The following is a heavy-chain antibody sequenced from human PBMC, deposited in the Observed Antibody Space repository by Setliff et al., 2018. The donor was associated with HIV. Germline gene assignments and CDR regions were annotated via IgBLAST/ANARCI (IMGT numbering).Heavy chain of an antibody. D-gene: IGHD6-19*01. J-gene: IGHJ3*02. CDR1: GYSLTNFW. Sequence: GESLKISCKGSGYSLTNFWIGWVRQRPGKGLEWMGIFYPGDFDTRYSPSFEGQVTMSAEKSISTAYLQWDSLKASDTAIYYCARHFSVAGDAFDIWGQGTMVTVSS. CDR2: FYPGDFDT. V-gene: IGHV5-51*01. CDR3: ARHFSVAGDAFDI.